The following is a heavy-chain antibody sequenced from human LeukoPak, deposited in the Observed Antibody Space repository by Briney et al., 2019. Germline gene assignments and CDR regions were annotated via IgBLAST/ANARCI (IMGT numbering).Heavy chain of an antibody. CDR3: SRAPRLVRGVIRPMGRLPHFDY. J-gene: IGHJ4*02. V-gene: IGHV4-39*07. Sequence: SETLSLTCTVSGGSISSSSYYWGWIRQPPGKGLEWIGSIYYSGSTYYNPSLKSRVTISVDTSKNQFSLKLSSVTAADTAVYYCSRAPRLVRGVIRPMGRLPHFDYWGQGTLVTVSS. CDR1: GGSISSSSYY. D-gene: IGHD3-10*01. CDR2: IYYSGST.